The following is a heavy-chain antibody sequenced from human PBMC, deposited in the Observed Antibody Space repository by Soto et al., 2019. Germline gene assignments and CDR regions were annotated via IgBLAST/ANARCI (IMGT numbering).Heavy chain of an antibody. V-gene: IGHV4-34*01. D-gene: IGHD6-19*01. J-gene: IGHJ3*02. Sequence: SETLSLTCAVYAGSFSHYYWNWIRQSPGKGLEWIGKIKHNGSSNYNPSLRSRVSISVDMSKNQFSLRLTSVTAADTAVYYCARGGSSDWQVALDIWGQGTMVTVSS. CDR2: IKHNGSS. CDR1: AGSFSHYY. CDR3: ARGGSSDWQVALDI.